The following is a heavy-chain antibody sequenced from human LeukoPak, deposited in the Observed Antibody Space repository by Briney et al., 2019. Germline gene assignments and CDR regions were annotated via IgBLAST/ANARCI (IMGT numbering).Heavy chain of an antibody. V-gene: IGHV3-23*01. D-gene: IGHD3-9*01. CDR3: ARPHYDILTGYMYYFDY. CDR2: ITGSGAST. Sequence: PGASLRLSCAASGFTFSSYAMTWVRQAPGKGLEWVSHITGSGASTYYADSVKGRFTISRDNSNNSVYLQMNSLRADDTAVYYCARPHYDILTGYMYYFDYWGQGTLVTVSS. J-gene: IGHJ4*02. CDR1: GFTFSSYA.